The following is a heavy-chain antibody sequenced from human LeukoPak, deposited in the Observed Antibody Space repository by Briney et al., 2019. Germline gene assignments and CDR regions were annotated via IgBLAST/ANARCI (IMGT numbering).Heavy chain of an antibody. CDR3: ARDSYIAVAGTNYYYGMDV. CDR1: GGSISSYY. D-gene: IGHD6-19*01. V-gene: IGHV4-4*07. CDR2: IYTSGST. Sequence: PSETLSLTCTVSGGSISSYYWSWIRQPAGKGLEWIWRIYTSGSTNYNPSLKSRVTMSVDTSKNQFSLKLSSVTAADTAVYYCARDSYIAVAGTNYYYGMDVWGQRTTGTVSS. J-gene: IGHJ6*02.